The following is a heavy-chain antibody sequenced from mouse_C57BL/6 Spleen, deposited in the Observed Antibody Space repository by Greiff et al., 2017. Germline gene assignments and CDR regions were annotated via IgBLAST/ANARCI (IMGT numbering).Heavy chain of an antibody. CDR3: ASGDYSNTWFAY. CDR1: GYTFTSYW. V-gene: IGHV1-55*01. J-gene: IGHJ3*01. D-gene: IGHD2-5*01. Sequence: QVQLQQPGAELVKPGASVKMSCKASGYTFTSYWITWVKQRPGQGLEWIGDIYPGSGSTNYNEKFKGKATLTADTSSSTAYMQLSSLTSEDSAVYYCASGDYSNTWFAYWGQGTLVTVSA. CDR2: IYPGSGST.